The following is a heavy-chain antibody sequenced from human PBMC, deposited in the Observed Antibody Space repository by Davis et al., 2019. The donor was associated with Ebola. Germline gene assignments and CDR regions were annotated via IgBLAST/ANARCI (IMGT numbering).Heavy chain of an antibody. CDR2: ISSSSSYI. CDR1: GFTFSDYY. D-gene: IGHD3-3*01. Sequence: GESLKISCAASGFTFSDYYMSWIRQAPGKGLEWVSSISSSSSYIYYADSVKGRFTISRDNAKNSLYLQMNSLRAEDTAVYYCARDLPFPLEWLFQEAFDIWGQGTMVTVSS. V-gene: IGHV3-11*06. CDR3: ARDLPFPLEWLFQEAFDI. J-gene: IGHJ3*02.